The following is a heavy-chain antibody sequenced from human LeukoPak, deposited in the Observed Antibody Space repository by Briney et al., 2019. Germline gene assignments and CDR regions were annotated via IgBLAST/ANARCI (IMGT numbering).Heavy chain of an antibody. D-gene: IGHD3-10*01. V-gene: IGHV4-39*01. J-gene: IGHJ4*02. CDR2: IYYSGST. CDR3: ARHGGFGELYNDY. Sequence: SETLSLTCTVSGGSISSSSYYWGWIRQPPGKELEWIGSIYYSGSTYYNPSLKSRVTISVDTSKNQFSLKLSSVTAADTAVYYCARHGGFGELYNDYWGQGTLVTVSS. CDR1: GGSISSSSYY.